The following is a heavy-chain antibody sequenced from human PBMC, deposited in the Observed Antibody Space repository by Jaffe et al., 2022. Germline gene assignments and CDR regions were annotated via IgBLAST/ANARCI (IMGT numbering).Heavy chain of an antibody. Sequence: QVQLQESGPGLVKPSETLSLTCTVSGGSISSYYWSWIRQPPGKGLEWIGYIYYSGSTNYNPSLKSRVTISVDTSKNQFSLKLSSVTAADTAVYYCARVVGNNHYYHSNPRGPLRFDYWGQGTLVTVSS. CDR1: GGSISSYY. D-gene: IGHD3-22*01. CDR3: ARVVGNNHYYHSNPRGPLRFDY. V-gene: IGHV4-59*01. CDR2: IYYSGST. J-gene: IGHJ4*02.